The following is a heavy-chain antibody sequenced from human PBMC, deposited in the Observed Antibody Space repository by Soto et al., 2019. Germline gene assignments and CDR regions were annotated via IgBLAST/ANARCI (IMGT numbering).Heavy chain of an antibody. J-gene: IGHJ4*02. CDR1: GYTFYSHS. V-gene: IGHV1-18*01. CDR3: ARDVVGSDYFDS. D-gene: IGHD1-26*01. Sequence: ASVKVSCKASGYTFYSHSISWVRQAPGQGLEWMGRINADYGNTKYAQKFRGRVTMTTDTSTTTAYMELTRLRSDDTAVYYCARDVVGSDYFDSWGQGTLVTVSS. CDR2: INADYGNT.